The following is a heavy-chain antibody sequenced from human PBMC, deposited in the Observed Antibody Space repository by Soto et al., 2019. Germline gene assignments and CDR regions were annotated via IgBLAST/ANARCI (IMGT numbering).Heavy chain of an antibody. CDR3: AKAEKISAVAAYLDN. CDR2: ISGSGSIT. D-gene: IGHD6-19*01. CDR1: EFTFSNYA. V-gene: IGHV3-23*01. Sequence: EVQLLESGGGLVQPGGSLSLSCVASEFTFSNYAMTWVRQAPGKGLEWVSSISGSGSITYYAESVKGRFAISRDNSKNTLFLQMNSLRAEDTGIYYCAKAEKISAVAAYLDNWGQGTLVTVSS. J-gene: IGHJ4*02.